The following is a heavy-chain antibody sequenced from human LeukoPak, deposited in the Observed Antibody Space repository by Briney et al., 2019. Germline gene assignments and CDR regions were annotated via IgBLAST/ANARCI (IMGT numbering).Heavy chain of an antibody. CDR2: ISSSSSYI. V-gene: IGHV3-21*01. CDR3: AKLGRNYFDY. Sequence: PGGSLRLSCAASGFTFSSYSMNWVRQAPGKGLEWVSSISSSSSYIYYADSVKGRFTISRDNAKNSLYLQMNSLRAEDMAVYYCAKLGRNYFDYWGQGILVTVSS. D-gene: IGHD7-27*01. CDR1: GFTFSSYS. J-gene: IGHJ4*02.